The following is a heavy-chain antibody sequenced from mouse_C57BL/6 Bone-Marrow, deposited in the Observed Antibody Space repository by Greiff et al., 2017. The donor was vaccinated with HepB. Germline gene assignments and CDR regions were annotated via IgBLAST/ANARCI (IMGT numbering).Heavy chain of an antibody. Sequence: EVKVVESGGGLVQPGGSMKLSCVASGFTFSNYWMNWVRQSPEKGLEWVAQIRLKSDNYATHYAESVKGRFTISRDDSKSSVYLQMNNLRAEDTGMYYCTVYGSWFAYWGQGTLVTVSA. CDR1: GFTFSNYW. J-gene: IGHJ3*01. V-gene: IGHV6-3*01. CDR2: IRLKSDNYAT. CDR3: TVYGSWFAY. D-gene: IGHD2-10*02.